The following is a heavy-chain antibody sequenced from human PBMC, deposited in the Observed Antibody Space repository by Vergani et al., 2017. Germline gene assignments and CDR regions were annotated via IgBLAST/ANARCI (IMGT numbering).Heavy chain of an antibody. J-gene: IGHJ6*02. CDR1: GFTFSSYA. Sequence: EVQLLESGGNLIQPGGSLRLSCGASGFTFSSYAMTWVRLAPGKGLQWVSAISGSGGNTFYTDSVKGRFTISRDTSKDTLYLQMNSLRAEDTALYYCAIAGRGGKACYGGTLDRRFTISRHDSKDTLYQKMNSLRVEDTAIYYCAKARDPSCKGVNFYSYYYGLNLWGQGTTVTVSS. CDR2: ISGSGGNT. D-gene: IGHD6-13*01. V-gene: IGHV3-23*01. CDR3: AIAGRGGKACYGGTLDRRFTISRHDSKDTLYQKMNSLRVEDTAIYYCAKARDPSCKGVNFYSYYYGLNL.